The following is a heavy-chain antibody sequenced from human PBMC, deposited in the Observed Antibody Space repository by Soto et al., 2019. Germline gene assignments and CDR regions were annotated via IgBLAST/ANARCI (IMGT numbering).Heavy chain of an antibody. J-gene: IGHJ6*02. D-gene: IGHD6-13*01. CDR1: GDSIRSSSY. Sequence: SETPSLTCTVSGDSIRSSSYWGWIRQPPGKGLEWIGSIYSTGNTYYNPSLNSQVTISVDTSKNQFSLNVISVTAADTAVYYCRRSSRYSKDVWGQGTTVTVSS. CDR3: RRSSRYSKDV. CDR2: IYSTGNT. V-gene: IGHV4-39*01.